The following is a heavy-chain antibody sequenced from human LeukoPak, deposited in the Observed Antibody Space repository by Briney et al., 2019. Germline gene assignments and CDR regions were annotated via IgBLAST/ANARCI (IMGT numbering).Heavy chain of an antibody. CDR1: GFTFSSYG. D-gene: IGHD3-22*01. Sequence: GGSLRLSCAASGFTFSSYGMSWVRQAPGKGLEWVSAISGSGGSTYYADSVKGRFTISRDNSKNTLCLQMNSLRAEDTAVYYCANYGSSGYIFDYWGQGTLVTVSS. J-gene: IGHJ4*02. V-gene: IGHV3-23*01. CDR3: ANYGSSGYIFDY. CDR2: ISGSGGST.